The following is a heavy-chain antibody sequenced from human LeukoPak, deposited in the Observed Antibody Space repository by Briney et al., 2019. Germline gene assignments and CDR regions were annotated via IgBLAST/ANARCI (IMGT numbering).Heavy chain of an antibody. CDR3: ARDITIVRGLIGYYYGMDV. CDR2: VSSSSSTI. D-gene: IGHD3-10*01. V-gene: IGHV3-48*02. CDR1: GFTFSSYS. Sequence: GGSLRLSCAASGFTFSSYSMNWVRQAPGKGLEWVSYVSSSSSTIYYADSVRGRSTISRDNAKNSLYLQMNSLRDEDTAIYYCARDITIVRGLIGYYYGMDVWGQGTTVTVSS. J-gene: IGHJ6*02.